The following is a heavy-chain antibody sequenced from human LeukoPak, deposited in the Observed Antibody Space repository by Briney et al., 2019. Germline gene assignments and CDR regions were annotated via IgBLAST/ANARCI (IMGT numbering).Heavy chain of an antibody. J-gene: IGHJ4*02. D-gene: IGHD3-10*01. CDR1: GGSSSSGTYY. CDR3: ARESPGITMVRGDRAFDY. V-gene: IGHV4-61*02. CDR2: IYTSGST. Sequence: PSQTLSHTCTVSGGSSSSGTYYWSWIRQPAGKGLGWIGRIYTSGSTNYNPSLKSRVTISVDTSKNQFSLKLSSVTAADTAVYYCARESPGITMVRGDRAFDYWGQGTLVTVSS.